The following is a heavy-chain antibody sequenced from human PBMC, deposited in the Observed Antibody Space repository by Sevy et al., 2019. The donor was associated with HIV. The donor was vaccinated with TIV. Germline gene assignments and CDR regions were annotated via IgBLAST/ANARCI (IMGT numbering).Heavy chain of an antibody. CDR2: INPNSGGT. CDR1: GYTFTGYY. CDR3: ARDRDSMYYYGMDV. Sequence: ASVKVSCKASGYTFTGYYMHWVRQAPGQGLEWMGRINPNSGGTNYAQTFQRRVTMTRDTSISTAYMELSRLRSDDTAVYYCARDRDSMYYYGMDVWGQGTTVTVSS. J-gene: IGHJ6*02. V-gene: IGHV1-2*06. D-gene: IGHD3-22*01.